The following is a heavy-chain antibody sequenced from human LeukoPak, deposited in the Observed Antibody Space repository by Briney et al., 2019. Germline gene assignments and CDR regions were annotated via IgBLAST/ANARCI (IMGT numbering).Heavy chain of an antibody. CDR2: IKQDGSEK. CDR3: ARDPMIVTDSYFDY. CDR1: GFTFSSYW. J-gene: IGHJ4*02. D-gene: IGHD3-22*01. Sequence: GGSLRLSCAASGFTFSSYWMSWVRQAPGKGLEWVANIKQDGSEKYYVDSVKGRFTISRDNAKNSLYLQMNSLRAEDTAVYYCARDPMIVTDSYFDYWGQGTLVTVSS. V-gene: IGHV3-7*01.